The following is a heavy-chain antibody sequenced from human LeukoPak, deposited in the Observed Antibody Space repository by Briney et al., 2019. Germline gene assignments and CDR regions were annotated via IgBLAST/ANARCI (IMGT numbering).Heavy chain of an antibody. CDR2: IYPGDSDT. Sequence: GESLKISCKGSGFSFTSHWIGWVRQMPGKGLEWMGIIYPGDSDTRYSPSFQGQVTISADKSIGTAYLQWGSLKASDTAMYYCARGPVTGYKYFDYWGQGTPVTVSS. CDR3: ARGPVTGYKYFDY. V-gene: IGHV5-51*01. CDR1: GFSFTSHW. D-gene: IGHD3-9*01. J-gene: IGHJ4*02.